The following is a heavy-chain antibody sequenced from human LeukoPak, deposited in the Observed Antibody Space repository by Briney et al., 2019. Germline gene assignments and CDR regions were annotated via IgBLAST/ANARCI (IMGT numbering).Heavy chain of an antibody. CDR2: IKSKTDGGTT. CDR3: TTTPLWFGELDNYYYYGMDV. CDR1: GFTFSDYS. J-gene: IGHJ6*04. Sequence: GGSLRLSCAASGFTFSDYSMSWVRQAPGKGLEWVGRIKSKTDGGTTDYAAPVKGRFTISRDDSKNTLYLQMNSLKTEDTAVYYCTTTPLWFGELDNYYYYGMDVWGKGTTVTVSS. V-gene: IGHV3-15*01. D-gene: IGHD3-10*01.